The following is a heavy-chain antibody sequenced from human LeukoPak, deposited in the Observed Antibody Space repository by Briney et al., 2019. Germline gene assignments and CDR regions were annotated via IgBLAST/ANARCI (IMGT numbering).Heavy chain of an antibody. Sequence: SETLSLTCAVYGGSFSGYYWSWIRQPPGKGLKWIGEINHSGSTNYNPSLKSRVTISVDTSKNQFSLKLTSVTAADTAVYYCARGDVGTTAVPFDPWGQGTLVTVSS. D-gene: IGHD1-26*01. CDR3: ARGDVGTTAVPFDP. CDR2: INHSGST. CDR1: GGSFSGYY. V-gene: IGHV4-34*01. J-gene: IGHJ5*02.